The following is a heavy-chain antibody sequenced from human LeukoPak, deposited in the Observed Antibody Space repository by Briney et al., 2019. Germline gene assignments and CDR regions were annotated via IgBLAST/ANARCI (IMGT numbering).Heavy chain of an antibody. D-gene: IGHD3-10*01. V-gene: IGHV3-23*01. CDR1: GFTFSSYA. CDR3: AKDGILWFGELSLDY. Sequence: GGSLRLSCAPSGFTFSSYAMSWVRQAPGKGQEWVSAISGSGGSTYYADSVKGRFTISRDNSKNTLYLQMNSLRAEDTAVYYCAKDGILWFGELSLDYWGQGTLVTVSS. CDR2: ISGSGGST. J-gene: IGHJ4*02.